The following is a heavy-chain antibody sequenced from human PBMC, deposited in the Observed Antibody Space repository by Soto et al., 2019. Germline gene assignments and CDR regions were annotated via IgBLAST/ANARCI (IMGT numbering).Heavy chain of an antibody. CDR3: AGEGNSGTDWFDP. CDR1: GGSISSGGYY. CDR2: IYYSGST. J-gene: IGHJ5*02. Sequence: QVQLQESGPGLVKPSQTLSLTCTVSGGSISSGGYYWSWIRQHPGKGLEWIGYIYYSGSTYYNPSLERRVTISVDTSKNPFSLKLSSVTAADTAVYYCAGEGNSGTDWFDPWGQGTLVTVSS. D-gene: IGHD3-10*01. V-gene: IGHV4-31*03.